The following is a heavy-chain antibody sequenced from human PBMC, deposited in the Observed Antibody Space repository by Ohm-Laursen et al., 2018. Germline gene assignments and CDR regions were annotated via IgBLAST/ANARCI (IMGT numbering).Heavy chain of an antibody. J-gene: IGHJ4*02. V-gene: IGHV4-59*08. CDR1: GGSISSYY. D-gene: IGHD6-6*01. Sequence: SDTLSLTCTVSGGSISSYYWSWIRQPPGKGLEWLGYIYYSGRTNYNPSLKSQVTISVDTSKNQFSLKLSSVTAADTAVYYCARQEYSSSSPFDYWGQGTLVTVSS. CDR3: ARQEYSSSSPFDY. CDR2: IYYSGRT.